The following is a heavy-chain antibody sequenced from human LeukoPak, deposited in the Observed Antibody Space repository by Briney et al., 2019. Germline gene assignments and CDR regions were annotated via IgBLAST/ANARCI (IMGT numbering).Heavy chain of an antibody. Sequence: PGGSLRLSCAASGFTFSSYAMSWVRQAPGKGLEWVGQIKTKTDGGTTDHAAPVKGRFTVSRDDSKNTLYLQMNSLRAEDTAVYYCARHNYYGSGSYYTGGGYGMDVWGQGTTVTVSS. D-gene: IGHD3-10*01. CDR3: ARHNYYGSGSYYTGGGYGMDV. CDR1: GFTFSSYA. J-gene: IGHJ6*02. CDR2: IKTKTDGGTT. V-gene: IGHV3-15*01.